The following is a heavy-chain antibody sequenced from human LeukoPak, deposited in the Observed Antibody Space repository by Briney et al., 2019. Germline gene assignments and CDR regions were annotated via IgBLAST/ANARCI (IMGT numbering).Heavy chain of an antibody. V-gene: IGHV3-21*03. CDR3: ARDRGVGEAIDC. D-gene: IGHD3-10*01. CDR2: MTPATDYI. J-gene: IGHJ4*02. Sequence: GSLRLSCAASGFPFSSFAMTWVRQVPGKGLEWVSSMTPATDYIYYRDSVKGRFTISRDNAKNFLYLQMNSLRPDDTGVYFCARDRGVGEAIDCWGQGSLVAVSS. CDR1: GFPFSSFA.